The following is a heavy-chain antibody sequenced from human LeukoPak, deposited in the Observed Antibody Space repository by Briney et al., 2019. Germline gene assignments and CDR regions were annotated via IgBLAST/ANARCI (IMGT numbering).Heavy chain of an antibody. Sequence: NPSETLSLTCTVSGNSISSGDNYWSWIRQPAGKGLEWIGRIYTSGSTNYNPSLKSRVTISGDTSKNQFPLRLSSVTAADTAVYYCARASYSYDINGWVPFDYWGQGTLVTVSS. J-gene: IGHJ4*02. CDR3: ARASYSYDINGWVPFDY. D-gene: IGHD3-22*01. V-gene: IGHV4-61*02. CDR1: GNSISSGDNY. CDR2: IYTSGST.